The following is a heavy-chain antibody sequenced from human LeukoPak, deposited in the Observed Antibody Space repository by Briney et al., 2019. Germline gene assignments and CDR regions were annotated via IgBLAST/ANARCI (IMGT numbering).Heavy chain of an antibody. CDR3: ARRGGYDYNWFDP. J-gene: IGHJ5*02. Sequence: TTSETLSLTCAVYGGSFSGYYWSWIRQPPGKGLEWIGYIYYSGSTNYNPSLKSRVTISVDTSKNQFSLKLSSVTAADTAVYYCARRGGYDYNWFDPWGQGTLVTVSS. CDR2: IYYSGST. D-gene: IGHD5-12*01. CDR1: GGSFSGYY. V-gene: IGHV4-59*01.